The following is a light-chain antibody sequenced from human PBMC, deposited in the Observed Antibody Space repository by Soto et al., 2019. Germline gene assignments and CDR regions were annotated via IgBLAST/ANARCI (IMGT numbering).Light chain of an antibody. CDR1: QSVSGD. CDR3: QQYYKWPIT. Sequence: EIVMTQSPVTLSLSPGERATLSVRASQSVSGDLAWYQQKSGQPPRLLIYAASARATGIPARFSGSGSGTEFTLSISSLQSEDFAVYYCQQYYKWPITFGQGTRLEIK. J-gene: IGKJ5*01. CDR2: AAS. V-gene: IGKV3-15*01.